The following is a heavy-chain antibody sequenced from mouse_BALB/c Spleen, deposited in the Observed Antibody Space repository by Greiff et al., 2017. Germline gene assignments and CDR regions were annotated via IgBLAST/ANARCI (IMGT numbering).Heavy chain of an antibody. CDR3: ARGGYDVGWFAY. Sequence: QVQLQQSGAELVMPGASVKMSCKASGYTFTDYWMHWVKQRPGQGLEWIGAIDTSDSYTSYNQKFKGKATLTVDESSSTAYMQLSSLTSEDTAVYYCARGGYDVGWFAYWGQGTLVTVSA. V-gene: IGHV1-69*01. J-gene: IGHJ3*01. CDR2: IDTSDSYT. D-gene: IGHD2-2*01. CDR1: GYTFTDYW.